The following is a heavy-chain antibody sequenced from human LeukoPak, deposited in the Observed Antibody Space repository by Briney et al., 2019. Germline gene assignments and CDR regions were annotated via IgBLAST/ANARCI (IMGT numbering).Heavy chain of an antibody. CDR2: IWNDGSTK. V-gene: IGHV3-33*01. CDR1: GFPFSIYG. J-gene: IGHJ4*02. CDR3: ATGAGSRPFDN. Sequence: GGSLRLSCVASGFPFSIYGLHWVRQAPGKGLEWLAVIWNDGSTKFYADSVRGRFSISRDNSKNTMYLQMNSLRAEDTAIYYCATGAGSRPFDNWGQGTLVTVSS. D-gene: IGHD6-19*01.